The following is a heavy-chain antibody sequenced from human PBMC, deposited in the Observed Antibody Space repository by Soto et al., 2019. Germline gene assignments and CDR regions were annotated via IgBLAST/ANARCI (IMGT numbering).Heavy chain of an antibody. CDR3: AREIVRGVGSDY. V-gene: IGHV1-18*01. CDR1: GYTFTSYG. Sequence: QVQLVPSGAEVKKPGASVTVSCKDSGYTFTSYGISWVRQAPGQWLEWMGWISTYNGNTKYAQKLQGRVTMTTDTATRTPYMGQRSRRSDDTAVFYFAREIVRGVGSDYWGQGTLVTVSS. J-gene: IGHJ4*02. D-gene: IGHD3-10*02. CDR2: ISTYNGNT.